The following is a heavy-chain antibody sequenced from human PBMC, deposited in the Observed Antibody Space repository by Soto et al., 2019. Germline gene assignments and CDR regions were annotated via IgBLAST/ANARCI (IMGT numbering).Heavy chain of an antibody. J-gene: IGHJ5*02. CDR2: MNPNSGNT. D-gene: IGHD6-13*01. V-gene: IGHV1-8*01. CDR3: AKKYSSSWLNWFDP. Sequence: QVQLVQSGAEVKKPGASVKVSRKASGYTFTSYDINWVRQATGQGLEWMGWMNPNSGNTGYAQKFQGRVTMTRNTSISTAYMELSSLRSEDTAVYYCAKKYSSSWLNWFDPWGQGTLVTVSS. CDR1: GYTFTSYD.